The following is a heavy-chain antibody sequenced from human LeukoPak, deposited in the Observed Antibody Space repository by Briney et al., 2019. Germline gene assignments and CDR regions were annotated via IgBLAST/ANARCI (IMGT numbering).Heavy chain of an antibody. D-gene: IGHD7-27*01. Sequence: PSETLSLTCTVSGGSISSGGYYWSWIRQHPGKGLEWIGYIYYSGSTYYNPSLKSRVTISVDTSKNQFSLKLSSVTAADTAVYYCARDHIPNWGLDYWGQGTLVTVSS. CDR1: GGSISSGGYY. J-gene: IGHJ4*02. V-gene: IGHV4-31*03. CDR3: ARDHIPNWGLDY. CDR2: IYYSGST.